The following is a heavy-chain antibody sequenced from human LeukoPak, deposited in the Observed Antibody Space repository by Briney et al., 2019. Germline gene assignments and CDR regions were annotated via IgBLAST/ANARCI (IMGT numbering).Heavy chain of an antibody. V-gene: IGHV3-30*02. Sequence: PGGSLRLSCAASGFTFSSYGMHWVRQAPGKGLEWVAFIRYDGSNKYYADSVKGRFTISRDNSKNTLYLQMNSLRAEDTAVYYCAKDQGLYYYDSSVGLDYWGQGTLVTVSS. CDR3: AKDQGLYYYDSSVGLDY. J-gene: IGHJ4*02. D-gene: IGHD3-22*01. CDR1: GFTFSSYG. CDR2: IRYDGSNK.